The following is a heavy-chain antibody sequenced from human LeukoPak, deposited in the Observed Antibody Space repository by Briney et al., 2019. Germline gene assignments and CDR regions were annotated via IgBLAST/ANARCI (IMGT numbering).Heavy chain of an antibody. J-gene: IGHJ4*02. CDR1: GFMFSSYA. V-gene: IGHV3-23*01. D-gene: IGHD1-1*01. Sequence: GGSLRLSCVASGFMFSSYAMSWVRQAPGKGLEWVSAVSGSGGSTFYADSVKGRFTISRDNSKNTLYLQMNSLRVEDSAVYYCVKGTTATYYFDYWGQGTLVTVSS. CDR3: VKGTTATYYFDY. CDR2: VSGSGGST.